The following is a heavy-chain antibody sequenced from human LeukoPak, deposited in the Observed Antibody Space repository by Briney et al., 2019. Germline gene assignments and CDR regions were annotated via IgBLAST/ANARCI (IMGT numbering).Heavy chain of an antibody. V-gene: IGHV3-7*01. Sequence: GGSLRLSCAASGFTFSSYWMSWVRQAPGKGLEWVANIKQDGSEKYYVDSVKGRFTISRDNAKNSLYLQMNSLRAEDTAVYYCASTSGDFWVLLRNHPYFQHWGQGTLVTVSS. D-gene: IGHD3-3*01. CDR2: IKQDGSEK. CDR3: ASTSGDFWVLLRNHPYFQH. J-gene: IGHJ1*01. CDR1: GFTFSSYW.